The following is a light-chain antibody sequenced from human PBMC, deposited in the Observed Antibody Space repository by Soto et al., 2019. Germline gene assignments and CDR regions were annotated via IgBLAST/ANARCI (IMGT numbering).Light chain of an antibody. CDR2: DAS. V-gene: IGKV3-11*01. Sequence: EIVLTQSPATLSLSPGERATLSCRASQSVSSHLAWFQQRPGQAPRLLIYDASNKATGIPARFSGRGSGTDFTLTISSLEPEDFAVYYCQQRSSAITFGQGTKVDIK. CDR1: QSVSSH. CDR3: QQRSSAIT. J-gene: IGKJ1*01.